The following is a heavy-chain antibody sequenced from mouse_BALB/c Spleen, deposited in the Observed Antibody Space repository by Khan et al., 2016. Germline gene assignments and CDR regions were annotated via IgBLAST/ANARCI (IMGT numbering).Heavy chain of an antibody. CDR2: IYPGDGDT. CDR3: AELNGTREAMDY. Sequence: QVQLKESGAELVRPGSSVKISCKASGYAFSSYWMNWVKQRPGQGLEWIGQIYPGDGDTNYNGKFKGKATLTADKSSSTAYMQLSSLTSEDSAVYCCAELNGTREAMDYWGQGTSVTVSS. J-gene: IGHJ4*01. D-gene: IGHD4-1*01. CDR1: GYAFSSYW. V-gene: IGHV1-80*01.